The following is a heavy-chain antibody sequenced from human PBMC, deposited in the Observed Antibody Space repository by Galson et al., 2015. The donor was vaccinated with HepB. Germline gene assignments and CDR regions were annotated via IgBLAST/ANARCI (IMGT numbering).Heavy chain of an antibody. V-gene: IGHV1-8*01. CDR3: ARGKKTNTPHQYYYDSSGRGPGAFDI. CDR2: MNPNSGNT. Sequence: SVKVSCKASGYTFTSYDINWVRQATGQGLEWMGWMNPNSGNTGYAQKFQGRVTMTRNTSISTAYMELSSLRSEDTAVYYCARGKKTNTPHQYYYDSSGRGPGAFDIWGQGTMVTVSS. CDR1: GYTFTSYD. D-gene: IGHD3-22*01. J-gene: IGHJ3*02.